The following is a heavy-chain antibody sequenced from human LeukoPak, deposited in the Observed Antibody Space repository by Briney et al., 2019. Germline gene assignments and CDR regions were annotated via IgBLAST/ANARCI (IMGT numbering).Heavy chain of an antibody. V-gene: IGHV3-7*03. CDR3: ARGGGLDV. CDR2: INHNGNVN. CDR1: GFTFSLYW. D-gene: IGHD3-16*01. J-gene: IGHJ6*02. Sequence: GGSLRLSCAASGFTFSLYWMNWVRRAPGKGLEWVASINHNGNVNYYVDSVKGRFTISRDNAKNSLYLQMSNLRAEDTAVYFCARGGGLDVWGQGATVTVSS.